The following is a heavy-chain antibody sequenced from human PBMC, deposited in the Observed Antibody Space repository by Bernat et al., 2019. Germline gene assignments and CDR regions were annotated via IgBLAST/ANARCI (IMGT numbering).Heavy chain of an antibody. CDR3: AKSWGYYDEEAFDI. CDR2: ISYDGSNK. Sequence: QVQLVESGGGVVQPGRSLRLSCAASGFTFSSYGMHWVRQAPGKGLEWVAVISYDGSNKYYADSVTGRFTISRDNSKNTLYLQMNSLRAEDTAVYYCAKSWGYYDEEAFDIWGQGTMVTVSS. J-gene: IGHJ3*02. D-gene: IGHD3-22*01. CDR1: GFTFSSYG. V-gene: IGHV3-30*18.